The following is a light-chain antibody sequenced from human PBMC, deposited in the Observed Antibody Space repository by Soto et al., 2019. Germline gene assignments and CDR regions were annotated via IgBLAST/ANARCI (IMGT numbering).Light chain of an antibody. CDR1: QSASGTY. V-gene: IGKV3-20*01. Sequence: IVLTQSPGTLSLSPGERATLSCRASQSASGTYLAWYQQKPGQAPRLLIYDVSSRATGIPDRFSGSGSGADFTLTISRLEPEDFAVYYCQQYGTSPLTFGQGTRLEIK. CDR2: DVS. CDR3: QQYGTSPLT. J-gene: IGKJ5*01.